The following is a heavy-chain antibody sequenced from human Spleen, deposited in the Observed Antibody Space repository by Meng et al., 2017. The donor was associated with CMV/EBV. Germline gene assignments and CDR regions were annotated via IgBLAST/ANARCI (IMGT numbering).Heavy chain of an antibody. CDR3: ARDLGDWDSYYYYGMDV. D-gene: IGHD3/OR15-3a*01. Sequence: GESLKISCAASGFTFSDYYMSWIRQAPGKGLEWVSYISSSGSTIYYADSVKGRFTISRDNAKNSLCLQMSSLRAEDTAVYYCARDLGDWDSYYYYGMDVWGQGTTVTVSS. CDR2: ISSSGSTI. CDR1: GFTFSDYY. J-gene: IGHJ6*02. V-gene: IGHV3-11*04.